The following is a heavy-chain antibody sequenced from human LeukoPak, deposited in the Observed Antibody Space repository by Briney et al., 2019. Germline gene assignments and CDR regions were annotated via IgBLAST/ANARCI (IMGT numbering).Heavy chain of an antibody. J-gene: IGHJ4*02. V-gene: IGHV3-23*01. Sequence: GGSLRLSCAASGFTFSSYAMSWVRQAPGKGLEWVSAISGSGGSTYYADSVKGRFTISRDNSKNTLYLQMNSLRAEDTAVYYCAKDLYRIRSYGSFDYWGQGTLVTVSS. CDR3: AKDLYRIRSYGSFDY. D-gene: IGHD4-17*01. CDR1: GFTFSSYA. CDR2: ISGSGGST.